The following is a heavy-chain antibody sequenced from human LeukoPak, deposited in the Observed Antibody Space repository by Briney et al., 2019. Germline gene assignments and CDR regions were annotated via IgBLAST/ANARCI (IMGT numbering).Heavy chain of an antibody. CDR1: GGTFSSSS. CDR3: ARDQGLTAPPPYGLDV. J-gene: IGHJ6*02. Sequence: SVKVSCKASGGTFSSSSITWVRQAPGQGLEWMGRIIPVLNITNYAQKFQGRVTITADTSTSTAYMELSSLRSEETAVYYCARDQGLTAPPPYGLDVWGQGTTVTVSS. D-gene: IGHD5-18*01. V-gene: IGHV1-69*04. CDR2: IIPVLNIT.